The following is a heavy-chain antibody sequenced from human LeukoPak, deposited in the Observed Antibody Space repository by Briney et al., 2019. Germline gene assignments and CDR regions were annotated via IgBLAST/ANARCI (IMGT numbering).Heavy chain of an antibody. CDR1: GFTFRNYG. V-gene: IGHV3-33*06. D-gene: IGHD3-22*01. CDR3: AKDHSSLDFYFFYSMDV. J-gene: IGHJ6*03. Sequence: PGRSLRLSCAASGFTFRNYGMHWVRQAPGTGLEWVAVIWYDGSNKFYADSVKGRFTISRDDSNNMMYLQMNSLRAEDTAVYYCAKDHSSLDFYFFYSMDVWGKGTTVTVSS. CDR2: IWYDGSNK.